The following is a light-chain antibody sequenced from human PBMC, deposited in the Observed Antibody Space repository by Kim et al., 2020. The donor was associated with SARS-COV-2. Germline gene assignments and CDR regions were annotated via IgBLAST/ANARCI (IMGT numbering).Light chain of an antibody. CDR3: QQTYTSHQIT. V-gene: IGKV1-39*01. CDR2: AAS. CDR1: QSISTH. Sequence: DIQMTQSPSSLSASVGDSVTITCRASQSISTHVHWYQQKPGKAPELLIYAASTLQDGVPSRFIGDGSGTYFTLTINGLQPEDFATYYCQQTYTSHQITFGQGTRLEIK. J-gene: IGKJ5*01.